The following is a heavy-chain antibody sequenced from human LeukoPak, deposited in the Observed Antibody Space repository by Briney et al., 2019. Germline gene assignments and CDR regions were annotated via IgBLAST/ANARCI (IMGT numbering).Heavy chain of an antibody. CDR3: AKDSRSWQY. J-gene: IGHJ4*02. Sequence: SGGSLRLSCAASGFTFSSNAMSWVRQSPGKGLEWVSSISGSGGSKKYADSVKGRFTISRDNSKNTLYLQMSGLTVADTAVYFCAKDSRSWQYWGQGTLVTVSS. V-gene: IGHV3-23*01. CDR2: ISGSGGSK. D-gene: IGHD6-13*01. CDR1: GFTFSSNA.